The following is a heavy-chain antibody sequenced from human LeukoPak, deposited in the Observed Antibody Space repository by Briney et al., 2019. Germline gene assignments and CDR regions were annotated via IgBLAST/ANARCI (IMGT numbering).Heavy chain of an antibody. D-gene: IGHD2/OR15-2a*01. Sequence: GGSLRLSCVTSGFKFDDYGMSWVRQAPGKGPEWISGITWNAARTDYADSVKGRFTISRDSAKNSLFLQMNSLRAEDTALYYCARLAQYSNDYWGQGTLVTVSS. J-gene: IGHJ4*02. V-gene: IGHV3-20*04. CDR1: GFKFDDYG. CDR3: ARLAQYSNDY. CDR2: ITWNAART.